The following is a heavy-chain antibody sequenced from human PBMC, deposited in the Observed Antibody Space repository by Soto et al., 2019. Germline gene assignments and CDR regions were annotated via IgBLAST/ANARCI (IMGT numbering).Heavy chain of an antibody. D-gene: IGHD3-10*01. CDR2: IYYSGTT. CDR1: GGSLTSSSFY. J-gene: IGHJ3*02. Sequence: QLQLQESGPGRVKPSETLSLTCIVSGGSLTSSSFYWGWIRQPPGKGLSWIGNIYYSGTTDYNPSLKSRVSVSTDTSRNHLSLTLSSVTAADTAVYYCVRFYGNAFDMWGPGTLVTVSS. CDR3: VRFYGNAFDM. V-gene: IGHV4-39*02.